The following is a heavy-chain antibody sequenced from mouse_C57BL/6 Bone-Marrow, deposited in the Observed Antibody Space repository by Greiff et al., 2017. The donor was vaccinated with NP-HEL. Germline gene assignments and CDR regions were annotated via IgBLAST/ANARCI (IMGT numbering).Heavy chain of an antibody. CDR3: ARKSGSSHAHAMDY. CDR2: IWTGGGT. V-gene: IGHV2-9-1*01. D-gene: IGHD1-1*01. Sequence: VQVVESGPGLVAPSQSLSITCTVSGFSLTSYAISWVRQPPGKGLEWLGVIWTGGGTNYNSALKSRLSISKDNSKSQVFLKMNSLQTDDTARYYCARKSGSSHAHAMDYWGQGTSVTVSS. CDR1: GFSLTSYA. J-gene: IGHJ4*01.